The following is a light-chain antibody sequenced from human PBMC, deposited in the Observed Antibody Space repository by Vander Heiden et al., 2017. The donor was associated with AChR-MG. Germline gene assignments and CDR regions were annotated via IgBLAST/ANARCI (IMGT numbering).Light chain of an antibody. J-gene: IGKJ3*01. V-gene: IGKV2-28*01. Sequence: VMTQSPLSLPVTPGEPASMSCRSNQSLRHRNGYDYVDWYVQKPGHSPHLLIFLGTSRASGVPDRFSGSGSGTDFTLEISRVEAEDVGIYYCMQAIQSPNTFGPGTRVDIK. CDR3: MQAIQSPNT. CDR1: QSLRHRNGYDY. CDR2: LGT.